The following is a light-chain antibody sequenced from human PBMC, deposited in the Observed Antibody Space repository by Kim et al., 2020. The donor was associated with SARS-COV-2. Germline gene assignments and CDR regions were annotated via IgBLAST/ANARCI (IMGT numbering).Light chain of an antibody. J-gene: IGKJ4*01. CDR2: TAS. Sequence: GNGVTISCRTSQNINAWVAWYQQKPGKAPKLLIYTASTLESGVPSRFSGSGSGTEFTLTISSLQPDDFATYYCQQYKTYPVTFGGGTKVDIK. CDR1: QNINAW. CDR3: QQYKTYPVT. V-gene: IGKV1-5*03.